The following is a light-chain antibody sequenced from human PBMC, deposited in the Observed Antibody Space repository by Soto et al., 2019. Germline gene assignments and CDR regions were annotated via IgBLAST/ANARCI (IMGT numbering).Light chain of an antibody. V-gene: IGLV2-14*01. CDR3: NSYTTRYTWV. CDR2: EVS. CDR1: SSDVGGYNY. Sequence: QSALTQPASVSGSPGQSISISCTGTSSDVGGYNYVSWYQQHPGKAPKLMIYEVSNRPSGISNRFSGSKSGNTASLTISGLQAEDEADYYCNSYTTRYTWVFGGGTKVTVL. J-gene: IGLJ2*01.